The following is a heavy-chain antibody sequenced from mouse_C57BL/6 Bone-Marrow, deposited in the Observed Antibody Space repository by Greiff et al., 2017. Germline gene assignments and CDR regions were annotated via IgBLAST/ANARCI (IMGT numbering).Heavy chain of an antibody. CDR2: ISSGGSYT. CDR3: ARRGMDY. CDR1: GFTFSSYG. J-gene: IGHJ4*01. Sequence: EVKLVESGGDLVKPGGSLKLSCAASGFTFSSYGMSWVRQTPDKRLEWVATISSGGSYTYYPDSVKGRFTISRDNAKNTLYLQMSSLKSEDTAMYYCARRGMDYWGQGTSVTVS. V-gene: IGHV5-6*02.